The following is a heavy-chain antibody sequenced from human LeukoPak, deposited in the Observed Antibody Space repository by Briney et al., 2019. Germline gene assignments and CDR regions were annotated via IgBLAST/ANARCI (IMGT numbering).Heavy chain of an antibody. V-gene: IGHV3-30*03. CDR3: ARGRGSGWYYFDY. J-gene: IGHJ4*02. D-gene: IGHD6-19*01. CDR2: ISYDGSNK. CDR1: GFTFSSYS. Sequence: QSGGSLRLSCAASGFTFSSYSMNWVRQAPGKGLEWVAVISYDGSNKYYADSVKGRFTISRDNSKNTLYLQMNSLRAEDTAVYYCARGRGSGWYYFDYWGQGTLVTVSS.